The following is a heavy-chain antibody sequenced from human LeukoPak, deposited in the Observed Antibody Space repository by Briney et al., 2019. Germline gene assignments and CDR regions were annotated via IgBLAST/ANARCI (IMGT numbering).Heavy chain of an antibody. CDR1: GGSLSSYY. CDR2: TYYSGST. V-gene: IGHV4-59*01. J-gene: IGHJ3*02. CDR3: ARGTRDAAFDI. Sequence: PSETLSLTCTVSGGSLSSYYWSWIRQPPGKGLEWIGYTYYSGSTNYNPSLKSRVTISVDTSKNQFSLKLSSVTAADTAVYYCARGTRDAAFDIWGQGTMVTVSS. D-gene: IGHD1-14*01.